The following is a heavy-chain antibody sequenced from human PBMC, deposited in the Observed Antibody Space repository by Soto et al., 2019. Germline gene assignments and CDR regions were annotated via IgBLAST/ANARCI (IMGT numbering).Heavy chain of an antibody. CDR2: ISGSGGST. CDR3: AKDREGSFGATEYYFDY. V-gene: IGHV3-23*01. Sequence: GGSLRLSCAASGFTFSSYAMSWVRQAPGKGLEWVSAISGSGGSTYYADSVKGRFTISRDNTKNTLYLQMNSLRAEDTAVYYCAKDREGSFGATEYYFDYWGQGPLVTFSS. J-gene: IGHJ4*02. D-gene: IGHD1-26*01. CDR1: GFTFSSYA.